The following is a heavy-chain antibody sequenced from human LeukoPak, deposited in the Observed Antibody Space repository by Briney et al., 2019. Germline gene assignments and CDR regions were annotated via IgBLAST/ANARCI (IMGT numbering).Heavy chain of an antibody. D-gene: IGHD3-3*01. J-gene: IGHJ4*02. CDR2: IYYSGST. V-gene: IGHV4-39*01. Sequence: SETLSLTCTVSGGSISSSSYYWGWIRQPPGKGLEWIGSIYYSGSTYYNPSLKSRVTISVDTSKNQFSLKLSSVTAADTAVYYCVRQWSGYPRYFDYWGQGTLVTVSS. CDR1: GGSISSSSYY. CDR3: VRQWSGYPRYFDY.